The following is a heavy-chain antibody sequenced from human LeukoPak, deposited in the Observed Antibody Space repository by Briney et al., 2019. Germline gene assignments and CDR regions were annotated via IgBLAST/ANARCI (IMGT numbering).Heavy chain of an antibody. V-gene: IGHV1-18*01. J-gene: IGHJ4*02. CDR3: ARGLVGAAAGTVYFDY. CDR2: ISAYNGNT. D-gene: IGHD6-13*01. Sequence: ASVKVSCKASGYTFTSYGISWVRQAPGQGLEWMGWISAYNGNTNYAQKLQGRVTMTTDTSTSTAYVELRSLRSDDTAVYYCARGLVGAAAGTVYFDYWGQGTLVTVSS. CDR1: GYTFTSYG.